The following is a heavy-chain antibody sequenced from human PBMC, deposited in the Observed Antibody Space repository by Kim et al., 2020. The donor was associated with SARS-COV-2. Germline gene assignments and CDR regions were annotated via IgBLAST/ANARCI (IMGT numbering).Heavy chain of an antibody. V-gene: IGHV3-23*01. D-gene: IGHD6-13*01. J-gene: IGHJ2*01. CDR3: AKDSSSSTYWYFDL. Sequence: ADSVKGRFTISRANSKNTRYLQMNSRRAEDTAVYYCAKDSSSSTYWYFDLWGRGTLVTVSS.